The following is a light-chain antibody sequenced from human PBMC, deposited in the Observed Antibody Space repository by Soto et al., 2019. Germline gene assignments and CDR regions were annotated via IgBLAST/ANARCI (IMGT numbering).Light chain of an antibody. V-gene: IGKV1-5*01. CDR1: QDINRW. Sequence: DVQMTQSPSTLSASVGDRCTITCRASQDINRWLAWYQQKPGKAPKLLIYAASSLQSGVPSRFSGSGSGTDFTLTISSLEPEDFAVYYCQQRSNLITFGQGTRLEI. CDR3: QQRSNLIT. J-gene: IGKJ5*01. CDR2: AAS.